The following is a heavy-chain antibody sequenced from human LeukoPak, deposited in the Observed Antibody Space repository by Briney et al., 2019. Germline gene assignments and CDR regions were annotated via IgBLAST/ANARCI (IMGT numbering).Heavy chain of an antibody. V-gene: IGHV1-18*01. CDR1: GYTFTSYG. CDR3: AKVRGPTTYDSSGYYQGGSDY. D-gene: IGHD3-22*01. J-gene: IGHJ4*02. CDR2: ISAYNGNT. Sequence: ASVKVSCKASGYTFTSYGISWVRQAPGQGLEWMGWISAYNGNTNYAQKLQGRVTMTTDTSTSTAYMELRSLRSDDTAVYYCAKVRGPTTYDSSGYYQGGSDYWGQGTLVTVSS.